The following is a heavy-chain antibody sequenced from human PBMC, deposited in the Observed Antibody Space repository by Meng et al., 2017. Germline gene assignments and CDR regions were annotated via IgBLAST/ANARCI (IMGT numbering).Heavy chain of an antibody. CDR2: IYYGGNT. V-gene: IGHV4/OR15-8*02. CDR1: GGSISCVDW. D-gene: IGHD6-19*01. CDR3: ASWIYSCGWQ. Sequence: QGQVQDAGPGMVKTSGPLSLPCVFCGGSISCVDWWSWVRQPPGKGLEWIGEIYYGGNTNYNPSLKSRVTISIDKSKNQFSLKLSSVTAADTAVYYCASWIYSCGWQWGQGTLVTVSS. J-gene: IGHJ4*02.